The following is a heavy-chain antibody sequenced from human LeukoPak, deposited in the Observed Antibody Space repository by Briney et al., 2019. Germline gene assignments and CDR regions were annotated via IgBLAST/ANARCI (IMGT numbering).Heavy chain of an antibody. D-gene: IGHD4-17*01. Sequence: SETLSLTCAVYGGSFSGYYWSWIRQPPGKGLEWIGEINHSGSTNYNPSLKSRVTISVDTSKNQFSLKLSSVTAADTAVYYCARRGNRTVTTPFDYWGQGTLVTVSS. CDR1: GGSFSGYY. V-gene: IGHV4-34*01. CDR3: ARRGNRTVTTPFDY. CDR2: INHSGST. J-gene: IGHJ4*02.